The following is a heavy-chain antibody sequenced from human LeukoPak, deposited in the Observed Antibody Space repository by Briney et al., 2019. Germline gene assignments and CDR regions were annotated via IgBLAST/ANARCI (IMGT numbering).Heavy chain of an antibody. CDR1: GFTFSSYA. CDR3: AKASGSGSPNDFQH. Sequence: GGSLRLSCAASGFTFSSYAMTWVRQAPGKGLEWVSGMSGSGDSTYYADSVKGRFTISRENSKNTLYLQMNSLRAEDTAVYYCAKASGSGSPNDFQHWGQGTLVTVSS. CDR2: MSGSGDST. D-gene: IGHD3-10*01. V-gene: IGHV3-23*01. J-gene: IGHJ1*01.